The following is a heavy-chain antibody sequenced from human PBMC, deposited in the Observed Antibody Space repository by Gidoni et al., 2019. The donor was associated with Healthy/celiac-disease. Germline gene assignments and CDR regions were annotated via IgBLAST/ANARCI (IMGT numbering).Heavy chain of an antibody. CDR2: INHSGST. D-gene: IGHD1-26*01. J-gene: IGHJ3*02. CDR1: GGSFSGYY. V-gene: IGHV4-34*01. Sequence: QVQLQQWGAGLLKPSETLSLTCAVYGGSFSGYYWSWSRQPPGKGLEWIGEINHSGSTNYNPSLKSRVTISVDTSKNQFSLKLSSVTAADPAVYYCARKRSYAPNDAFDIWGQGTMVTVSS. CDR3: ARKRSYAPNDAFDI.